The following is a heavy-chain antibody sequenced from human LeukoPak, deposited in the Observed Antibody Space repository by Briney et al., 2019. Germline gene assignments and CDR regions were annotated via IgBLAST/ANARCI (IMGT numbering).Heavy chain of an antibody. J-gene: IGHJ4*02. Sequence: QPGGSLRLSCAASGFTFSSYWMHWVRQAPGKGLMWVSRINTDGSSASYADSVKGRFTISRDNAKNTLYLQMNSLRAEDTAVYYCARGLTTDYWGQGTLVTVSS. CDR3: ARGLTTDY. V-gene: IGHV3-74*01. CDR1: GFTFSSYW. D-gene: IGHD3-22*01. CDR2: INTDGSSA.